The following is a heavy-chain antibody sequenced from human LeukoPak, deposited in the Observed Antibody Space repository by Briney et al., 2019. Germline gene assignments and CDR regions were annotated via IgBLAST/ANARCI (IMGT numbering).Heavy chain of an antibody. CDR3: ARQSGDYNLRFWVSY. J-gene: IGHJ4*02. CDR2: IYYSGST. Sequence: SETLSLTCTVSGGSMSSSDYFWGWIRQPPGKGLDWIGCIYYSGSTYYNPSLKSRVTISVDTSKNQFSLKLSSVTAADTAVYYCARQSGDYNLRFWVSYWGQGTLVTVSS. D-gene: IGHD3-3*01. V-gene: IGHV4-39*01. CDR1: GGSMSSSDYF.